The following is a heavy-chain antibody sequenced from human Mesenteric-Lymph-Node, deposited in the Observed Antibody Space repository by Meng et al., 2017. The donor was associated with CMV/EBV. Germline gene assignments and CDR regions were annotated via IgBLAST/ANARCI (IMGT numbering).Heavy chain of an antibody. CDR1: GGSISSYY. Sequence: SETLSLTCTVSGGSISSYYWSWIRQPPGKGLEWIGYIYYSGSTNYNPSLKSRVTISVDTSKHQFSLKLSSVTAAATAVYYCARQITFFYGSGNYLPDYWGQGTLVTVSS. V-gene: IGHV4-59*01. CDR3: ARQITFFYGSGNYLPDY. D-gene: IGHD3-10*01. J-gene: IGHJ4*02. CDR2: IYYSGST.